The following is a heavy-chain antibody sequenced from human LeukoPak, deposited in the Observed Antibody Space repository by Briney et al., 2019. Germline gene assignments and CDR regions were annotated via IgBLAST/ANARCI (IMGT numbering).Heavy chain of an antibody. CDR1: GGSISSSSYY. J-gene: IGHJ4*02. CDR2: IYYSGST. CDR3: GRKLGYCSSISCYADKVDY. V-gene: IGHV4-39*01. Sequence: SETLSLTCTVSGGSISSSSYYWGWIRQPPGKVLEWIGSIYYSGSTYYNPSLKSRLTISVDTSKNQFSLKLSSVTPADTAVYYCGRKLGYCSSISCYADKVDYWGQGTLVTVSS. D-gene: IGHD2-2*01.